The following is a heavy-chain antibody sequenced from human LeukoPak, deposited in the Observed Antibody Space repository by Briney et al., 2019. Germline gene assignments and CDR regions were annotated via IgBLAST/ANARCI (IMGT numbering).Heavy chain of an antibody. V-gene: IGHV4-34*01. CDR1: GGSFSGYY. CDR2: INHSGST. D-gene: IGHD2-15*01. Sequence: SETLSLTCAVYGGSFSGYYWSWIRQPPGKGLEWIGEINHSGSTNYNPSLKSRVTISVDTSKDQFSLKLSSVTAADTAVYYCARGKGKGVVVAAPRRYNWFDPWGQGTLVTVSS. CDR3: ARGKGKGVVVAAPRRYNWFDP. J-gene: IGHJ5*02.